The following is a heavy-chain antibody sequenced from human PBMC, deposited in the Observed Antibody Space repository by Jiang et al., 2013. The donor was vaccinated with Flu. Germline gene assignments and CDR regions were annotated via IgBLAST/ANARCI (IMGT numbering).Heavy chain of an antibody. Sequence: VQLVESGGGLVQPGGSLRLSCAASGFTFSSYSMNWVRQAPGKGLEWVSYISSSSSTIYYADSVKGRFTISRDNAKNSLYLQMNSLRDEDTAVYYCARETFLYNWNDGGNYFDYWGQGTWSPSPQ. CDR1: GFTFSSYS. D-gene: IGHD1-1*01. V-gene: IGHV3-48*02. J-gene: IGHJ4*02. CDR2: ISSSSSTI. CDR3: ARETFLYNWNDGGNYFDY.